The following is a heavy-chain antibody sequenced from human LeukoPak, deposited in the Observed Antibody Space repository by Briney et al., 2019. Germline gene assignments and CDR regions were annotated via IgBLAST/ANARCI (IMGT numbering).Heavy chain of an antibody. J-gene: IGHJ4*02. CDR3: AKEGIAARDFDY. Sequence: GGSLRLSCAASGFTFSSYAMSWVRQALGRGLEWVSAISGSGGSTYYADSVKGRFTISRDNSKNTLYLQMNSLRAEDTAVYYCAKEGIAARDFDYWGQGTLATVSS. CDR1: GFTFSSYA. V-gene: IGHV3-23*01. D-gene: IGHD6-6*01. CDR2: ISGSGGST.